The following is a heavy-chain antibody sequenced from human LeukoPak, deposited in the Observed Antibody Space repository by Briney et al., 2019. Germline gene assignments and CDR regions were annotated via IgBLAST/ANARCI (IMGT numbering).Heavy chain of an antibody. V-gene: IGHV3-53*01. CDR2: DYSGGST. J-gene: IGHJ3*02. Sequence: TAGSLRLSCAASSFTVISKYMSWVRQAPRKGMEWVSLDYSGGSTNYVDTVKGRFTISRDKSKNTLYLQRNNLGAEDTAVYYCAREVCGAYSLSFYIWGQGTLVTVSS. CDR3: AREVCGAYSLSFYI. CDR1: SFTVISKY. D-gene: IGHD1-26*01.